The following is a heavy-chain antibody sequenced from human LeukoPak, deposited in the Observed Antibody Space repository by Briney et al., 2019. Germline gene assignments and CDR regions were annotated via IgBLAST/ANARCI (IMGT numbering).Heavy chain of an antibody. CDR2: IYAGDSDT. D-gene: IGHD6-13*01. CDR1: GYSFTSYW. V-gene: IGHV5-51*01. J-gene: IGHJ5*02. CDR3: ARMDIAAADTYNWFDP. Sequence: GESLKISCKGSGYSFTSYWIGWVRQMPGKGLEWMGIIYAGDSDTRYSPSFQGQVTISADKSISTAYLQWSSLKASDTAMYYCARMDIAAADTYNWFDPWGQGTLVTVSS.